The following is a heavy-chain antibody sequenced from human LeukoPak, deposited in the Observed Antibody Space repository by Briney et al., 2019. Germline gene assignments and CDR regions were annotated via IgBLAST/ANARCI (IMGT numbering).Heavy chain of an antibody. CDR2: ISYDGSNK. J-gene: IGHJ4*02. CDR3: ARDSYYGSGSRGDFDY. D-gene: IGHD3-10*01. V-gene: IGHV3-33*01. Sequence: PGGSLRLSCAASGFTFSSYGMHWVRQAPGKGLEWVGIISYDGSNKYYADSVKGRFTISRDNSKNTLYLQMNSLRAEDTAVYYCARDSYYGSGSRGDFDYWGQGTLVPVSS. CDR1: GFTFSSYG.